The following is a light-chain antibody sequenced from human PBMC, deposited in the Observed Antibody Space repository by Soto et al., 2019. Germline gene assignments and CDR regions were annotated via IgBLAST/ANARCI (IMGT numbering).Light chain of an antibody. CDR1: SSNIGNNY. Sequence: QSVLTQPPSVSATPGQKVTVSCSGSSSNIGNNYVSWYQQLPGTAHKLLIYDNNKRPSGISDRFSGSKSGTSATLCITGLQTGDEADYYCGTWDSSLSAGVFGGGSKLNVL. CDR3: GTWDSSLSAGV. J-gene: IGLJ3*02. CDR2: DNN. V-gene: IGLV1-51*01.